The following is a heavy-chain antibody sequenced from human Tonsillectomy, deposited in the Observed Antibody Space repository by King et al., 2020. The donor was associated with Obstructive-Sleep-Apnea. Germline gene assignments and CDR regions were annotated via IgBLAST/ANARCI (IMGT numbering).Heavy chain of an antibody. V-gene: IGHV3-23*04. CDR2: IGGSDGDT. CDR1: GFTFSNYA. Sequence: VQLVESGGGLVQPGGSLRLSCAASGFTFSNYALSWVRQAPGKGLEWVSVIGGSDGDTRYADSVRGRFTISRDNSKSTLYLEMNSLRAEDTAVYYCAKDRYCSGGGCYTDAFDVGGQGTMVTVSS. D-gene: IGHD2-15*01. CDR3: AKDRYCSGGGCYTDAFDV. J-gene: IGHJ3*01.